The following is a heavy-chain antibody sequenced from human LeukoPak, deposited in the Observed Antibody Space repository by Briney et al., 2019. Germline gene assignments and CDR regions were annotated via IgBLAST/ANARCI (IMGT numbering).Heavy chain of an antibody. CDR1: DDSIMTHY. Sequence: SETLSLTCTVSDDSIMTHYWSWIRQPPGKGLECIGYVYFSGITNYNPSLKSRVTMSVDTSKNQLSLKLSSVTAADTAVYYCARTARLPDSWGQGTLVTVSS. CDR3: ARTARLPDS. V-gene: IGHV4-4*09. D-gene: IGHD2-21*01. CDR2: VYFSGIT. J-gene: IGHJ4*02.